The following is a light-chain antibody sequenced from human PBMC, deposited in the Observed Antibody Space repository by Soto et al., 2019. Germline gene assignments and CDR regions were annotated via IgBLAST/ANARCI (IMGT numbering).Light chain of an antibody. CDR2: GAS. CDR1: QSISRY. CDR3: QQYGSSPPT. V-gene: IGKV3-20*01. Sequence: NVLMQSPGTLSLSPGERTTLSCMASQSISRYLAWYQQKPGQGPRLLIYGASSRATGTPDRFSGSGSGTDFTLTINRLEPEDFALYYCQQYGSSPPTFGQGTKVDIK. J-gene: IGKJ1*01.